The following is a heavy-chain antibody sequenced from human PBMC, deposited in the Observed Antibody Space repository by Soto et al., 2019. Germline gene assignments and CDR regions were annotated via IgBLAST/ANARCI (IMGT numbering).Heavy chain of an antibody. D-gene: IGHD2-2*01. J-gene: IGHJ4*02. CDR2: ISAYNGNT. CDR3: ARWEDIVVVPAAMPLDY. V-gene: IGHV1-18*01. CDR1: GYTFTSYG. Sequence: ASVKVSCKASGYTFTSYGISWVRHAPGQGLEWMGWISAYNGNTNYAQKLQGRVTMTTDTSTSTAYMELRSLRSDDTAVYYCARWEDIVVVPAAMPLDYWGQGALVTVSS.